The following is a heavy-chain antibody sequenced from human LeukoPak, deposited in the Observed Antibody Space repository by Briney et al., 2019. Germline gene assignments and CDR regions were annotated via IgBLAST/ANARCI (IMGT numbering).Heavy chain of an antibody. D-gene: IGHD6-13*01. CDR2: IIPIFGTA. V-gene: IGHV1-69*05. J-gene: IGHJ6*03. Sequence: ASVKVSCKASGGTFSSYAISWLRQAPGQGLEWMGGIIPIFGTANYAQKFQGRVTITTDESTSTAYMELSSLRSEDTAVYYCARGAIIAADTYYYYMDVWGKGTTVTVSS. CDR3: ARGAIIAADTYYYYMDV. CDR1: GGTFSSYA.